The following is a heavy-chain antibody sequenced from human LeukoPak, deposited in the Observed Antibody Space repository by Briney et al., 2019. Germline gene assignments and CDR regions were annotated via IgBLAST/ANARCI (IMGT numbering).Heavy chain of an antibody. CDR1: GFTFSSYG. D-gene: IGHD3-10*01. J-gene: IGHJ5*02. V-gene: IGHV3-30*18. CDR3: AKRLGGGSYYNHNWFDP. CDR2: ISYDGSNK. Sequence: GGSLRLSCAASGFTFSSYGMHWVRQAPGKGLEWVAVISYDGSNKYYADSVKGRFTISRDNSKNPLYLQMNSLRAEDTAVYYYAKRLGGGSYYNHNWFDPWGQGTLVTVSS.